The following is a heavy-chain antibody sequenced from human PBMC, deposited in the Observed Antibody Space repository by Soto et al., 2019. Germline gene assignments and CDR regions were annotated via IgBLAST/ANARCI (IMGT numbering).Heavy chain of an antibody. Sequence: QVRLQESGPGLVKPSETLSLTCNVSGGSIDTYYWSWIRQPPGKGLECIGYIYYSGSTNYNPSRQSRLSISVDTSKNQFSMKLHSVTAADTAIYYCARGSSNLHFWGQGTLVTVSS. J-gene: IGHJ4*02. CDR2: IYYSGST. CDR1: GGSIDTYY. D-gene: IGHD3-10*01. CDR3: ARGSSNLHF. V-gene: IGHV4-59*08.